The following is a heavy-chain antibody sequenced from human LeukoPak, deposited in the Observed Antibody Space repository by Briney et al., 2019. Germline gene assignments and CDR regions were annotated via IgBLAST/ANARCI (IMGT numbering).Heavy chain of an antibody. CDR3: ARSGLQKYYYDSSGYYLFDP. CDR1: GGTFSSYA. CDR2: IIPIFGTA. D-gene: IGHD3-22*01. J-gene: IGHJ5*02. Sequence: ASVKVSCKASGGTFSSYAISWVRQAPGQGLEWKGGIIPIFGTANYAQKFQGRVTITADESTSTAYMELSSLRSEDTAVYYCARSGLQKYYYDSSGYYLFDPWGQGTLVTVSS. V-gene: IGHV1-69*13.